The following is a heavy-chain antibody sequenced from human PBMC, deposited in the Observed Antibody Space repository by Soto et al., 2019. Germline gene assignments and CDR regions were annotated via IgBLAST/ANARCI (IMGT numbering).Heavy chain of an antibody. V-gene: IGHV1-69*10. CDR1: GGTFRNYP. CDR2: IIPVVGIP. J-gene: IGHJ4*02. D-gene: IGHD5-12*01. CDR3: ARVLEFRDGYISHFDF. Sequence: ASVKVSCKAAGGTFRNYPFSWVRQAPGQGLEWMGGIIPVVGIPNYAQKFQGRVTITADESTTPVYMELSSLRSEDTAVYYCARVLEFRDGYISHFDFWGQGTQVTVSS.